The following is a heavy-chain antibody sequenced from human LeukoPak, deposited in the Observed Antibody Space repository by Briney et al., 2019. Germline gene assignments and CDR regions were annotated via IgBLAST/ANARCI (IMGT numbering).Heavy chain of an antibody. Sequence: ASVKVSCKASGYTFTSYGISWVRQAPGQGLEWMGWISAYNGNTNYAQKLQGRVTMTTDPSTSTAYMELRSLRSDDTAVYYCASVTRSGYVDYWGQGTLVTVSS. CDR2: ISAYNGNT. CDR1: GYTFTSYG. CDR3: ASVTRSGYVDY. V-gene: IGHV1-18*01. D-gene: IGHD2-15*01. J-gene: IGHJ4*02.